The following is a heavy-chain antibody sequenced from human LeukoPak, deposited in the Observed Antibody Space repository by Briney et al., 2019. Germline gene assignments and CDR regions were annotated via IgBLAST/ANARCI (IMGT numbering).Heavy chain of an antibody. CDR1: DGSISGYY. V-gene: IGHV4-59*08. Sequence: SETLSLTCTVSDGSISGYYWSWIRQPPGKGLEWIGYISYSGSTNYNPSLKSRVTTSVDTSKNQFSLKLSSVTAADTAVYYCARRPSSTWYFDYWGQGTLVTVSS. CDR2: ISYSGST. CDR3: ARRPSSTWYFDY. J-gene: IGHJ4*02. D-gene: IGHD6-6*01.